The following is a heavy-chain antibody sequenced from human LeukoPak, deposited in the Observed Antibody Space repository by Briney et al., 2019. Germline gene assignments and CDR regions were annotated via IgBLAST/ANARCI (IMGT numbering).Heavy chain of an antibody. CDR3: ARAVYSSSWYGGNYFDY. Sequence: GGSLRLSCAASGFTFSSYAMHWVRQAPGKGLEWVAVISYDGSNKYYADSVKGRFTISRDNSKNTLYQQMNSLRAEDTAVYYCARAVYSSSWYGGNYFDYWGQGTLVTVSS. CDR1: GFTFSSYA. J-gene: IGHJ4*02. D-gene: IGHD6-13*01. V-gene: IGHV3-30-3*01. CDR2: ISYDGSNK.